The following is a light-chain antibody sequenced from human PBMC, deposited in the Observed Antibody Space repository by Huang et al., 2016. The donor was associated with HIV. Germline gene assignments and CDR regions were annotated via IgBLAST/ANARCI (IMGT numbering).Light chain of an antibody. CDR3: QQYNNWPPLLT. V-gene: IGKV3-15*01. J-gene: IGKJ4*01. CDR1: ESVSSS. CDR2: GAS. Sequence: EIVMTQSPATLSVSPGERVILSGRVSESVSSSLVGYQQKPGQAPSLLIYGASTRASGVPPRFSGSGSGTEFTLTISSLQSADFAVYYCQQYNNWPPLLTFGGGTKVEIK.